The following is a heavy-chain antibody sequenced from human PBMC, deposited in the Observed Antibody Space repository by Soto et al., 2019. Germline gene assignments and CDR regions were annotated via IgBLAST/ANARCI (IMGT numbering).Heavy chain of an antibody. D-gene: IGHD3-16*02. CDR3: ARDGLILYAPYRPSRFEY. Sequence: GGSLRLSCAASGFKFSNYWMSWVRQAPGKGLEWVGNIKHDTSEAHYADSVKGRFTITRDNIKNFLFLQMNGLRADDTASYYSARDGLILYAPYRPSRFEYWGLGTLLTVSS. J-gene: IGHJ4*02. V-gene: IGHV3-7*03. CDR1: GFKFSNYW. CDR2: IKHDTSEA.